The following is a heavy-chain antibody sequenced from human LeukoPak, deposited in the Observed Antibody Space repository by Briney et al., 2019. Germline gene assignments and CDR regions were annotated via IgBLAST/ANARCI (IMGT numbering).Heavy chain of an antibody. CDR1: GFTFSSYS. Sequence: GGSLRLSCAASGFTFSSYSMNWVRQAPGKGLDWVSSITRGSYIYYADSVRGRYTISRDNAKNSMYLQMNSLRAEDTAVYYCAKDLTVTDDNWGQGTLVTVSS. V-gene: IGHV3-21*01. CDR3: AKDLTVTDDN. J-gene: IGHJ4*02. CDR2: ITRGSYI. D-gene: IGHD2-21*02.